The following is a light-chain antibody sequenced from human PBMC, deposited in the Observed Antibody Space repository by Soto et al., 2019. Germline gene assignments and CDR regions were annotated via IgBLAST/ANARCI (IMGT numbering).Light chain of an antibody. J-gene: IGLJ2*01. CDR1: SSDIGTYKY. V-gene: IGLV2-14*01. CDR2: EVS. Sequence: QSALTQTASVSGSPGQSITISCTGTSSDIGTYKYVSWYQQHPGKAPKLIIYEVSNRPSGVSNRFSGSKSGNTASLTISGLQAEDEADYYCSSYTISSTVLFGGGTQLTVL. CDR3: SSYTISSTVL.